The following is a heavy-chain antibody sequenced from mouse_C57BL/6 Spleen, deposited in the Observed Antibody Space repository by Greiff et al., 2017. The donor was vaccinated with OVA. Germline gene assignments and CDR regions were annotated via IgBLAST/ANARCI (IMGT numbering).Heavy chain of an antibody. CDR2: IDPENGDT. V-gene: IGHV14-4*01. Sequence: EVQLQQSGAELVRPGASVKLSCTVSGFNIKDDYMHWVKQRPEQGLEWIGWIDPENGDTEYASKFQGKATITADTSSNTAYLQLSSLTSEDTAVYYCTWLPLDYWGQGTTLTVSS. CDR3: TWLPLDY. J-gene: IGHJ2*01. D-gene: IGHD2-2*01. CDR1: GFNIKDDY.